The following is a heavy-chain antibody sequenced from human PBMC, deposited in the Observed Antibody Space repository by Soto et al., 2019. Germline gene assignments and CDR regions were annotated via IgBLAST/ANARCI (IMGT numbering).Heavy chain of an antibody. CDR2: INLDGSEK. V-gene: IGHV3-7*01. D-gene: IGHD2-2*01. CDR1: GFTFSTYW. J-gene: IGHJ2*01. CDR3: ARTRIDL. Sequence: GSLRLSCAASGFTFSTYWMTWVRQAPGKGLEWVANINLDGSEKYYVDSVKGRFSISRDNVKNSLYLQLNSLRAEDTALYYCARTRIDLWGGGPLVTGSS.